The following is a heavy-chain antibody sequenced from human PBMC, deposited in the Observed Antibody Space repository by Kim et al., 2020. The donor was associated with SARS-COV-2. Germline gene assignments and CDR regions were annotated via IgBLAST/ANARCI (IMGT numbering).Heavy chain of an antibody. J-gene: IGHJ5*01. CDR3: ASDSSGYSWFDS. Sequence: SETLSLTCTVSGGSISSSNYYWGWIRQPPGKGLEWIGSIYYSGTTSYNPSLKDRVTISLDTSKNQFSLKLSSVTAADTAVFYCASDSSGYSWFDSWGQGTLVTVSS. CDR2: IYYSGTT. CDR1: GGSISSSNYY. D-gene: IGHD3-22*01. V-gene: IGHV4-39*07.